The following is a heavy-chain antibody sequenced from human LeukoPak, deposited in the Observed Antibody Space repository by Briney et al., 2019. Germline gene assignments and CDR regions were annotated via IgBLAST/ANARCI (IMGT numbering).Heavy chain of an antibody. V-gene: IGHV3-23*01. D-gene: IGHD3-9*01. Sequence: GGSLRLSCAASGFTFSSYAMHWVRQAPGKGLEWVSTVSSGDGITYYADSVKGRFTISRDNSQHTLYLRVSSLRAEDTAVYFCAKSVFHIMTDYYFALDVWGQGTTVTVSS. CDR1: GFTFSSYA. CDR3: AKSVFHIMTDYYFALDV. J-gene: IGHJ6*02. CDR2: VSSGDGIT.